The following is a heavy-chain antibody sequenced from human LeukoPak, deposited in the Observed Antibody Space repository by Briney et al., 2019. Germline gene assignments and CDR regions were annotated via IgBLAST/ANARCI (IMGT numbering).Heavy chain of an antibody. V-gene: IGHV4-61*02. CDR2: INTSGST. CDR1: GGSISSGNYF. CDR3: ARERVVVITYYYYNMDV. Sequence: SETLSLTCTVSGGSISSGNYFWSWIRQPAGKGLEWIGRINTSGSTNFDPSLKSRLTMSVDTSKNQLSLKLSSVTAADTAVYYCARERVVVITYYYYNMDVWGKGTTVTVSS. D-gene: IGHD3-22*01. J-gene: IGHJ6*03.